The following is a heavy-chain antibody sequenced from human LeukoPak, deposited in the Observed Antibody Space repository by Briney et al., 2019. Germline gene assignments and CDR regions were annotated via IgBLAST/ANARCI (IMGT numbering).Heavy chain of an antibody. D-gene: IGHD6-13*01. CDR3: ANSRRYSSSSDAFDI. V-gene: IGHV3-23*05. CDR2: ITGSGSST. CDR1: GFTFGSYW. J-gene: IGHJ3*02. Sequence: GGSLRLTCAASGFTFGSYWMTWVRQAPGKGLEWVSSITGSGSSTYYADSVKGRFTISRENSKNTLYLQMNTLRAEDTAVYYCANSRRYSSSSDAFDIWGQGTMVTVSS.